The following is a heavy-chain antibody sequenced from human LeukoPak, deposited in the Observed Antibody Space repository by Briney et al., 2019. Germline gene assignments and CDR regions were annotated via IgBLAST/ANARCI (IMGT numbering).Heavy chain of an antibody. J-gene: IGHJ6*03. CDR3: ARGARSWYRSDYMDV. V-gene: IGHV1-69*13. D-gene: IGHD6-13*01. Sequence: GASVKVSCKASGGTFSSYAISWVRQAPGQGLEWMGGIIPIFGTANYAQKFQGRVTITADESTSTAYMELSSLRSEDTAVYYCARGARSWYRSDYMDVWGKGTTVTVSS. CDR2: IIPIFGTA. CDR1: GGTFSSYA.